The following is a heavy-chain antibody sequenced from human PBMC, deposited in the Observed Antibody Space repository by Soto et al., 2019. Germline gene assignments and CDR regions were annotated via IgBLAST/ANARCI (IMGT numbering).Heavy chain of an antibody. J-gene: IGHJ6*02. CDR3: ASSYSSSSIQASCYYGMDV. CDR1: GFTFSSYS. CDR2: ISSSSSYI. D-gene: IGHD6-6*01. V-gene: IGHV3-21*01. Sequence: GSLRLSCAASGFTFSSYSMNWVRQAPGKGLEWVSSISSSSSYIYYADSVKGRFTISRDNAKNSLYLQMNSLRAEDTAVYYCASSYSSSSIQASCYYGMDVWGQGTTVTVSS.